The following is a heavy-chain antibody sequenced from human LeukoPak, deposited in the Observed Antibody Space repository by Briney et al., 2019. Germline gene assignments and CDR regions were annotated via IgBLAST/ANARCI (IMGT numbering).Heavy chain of an antibody. J-gene: IGHJ4*02. CDR1: GGSFSGYY. CDR2: MSHSGST. CDR3: ARGLGGSRTSDY. Sequence: PSETLSLTCAVYGGSFSGYYWSWIRQPPGKGLEWIGEMSHSGSTYYNPSFKSRVTISVDTSKNHLSLRLSSVTAADTAVYYCARGLGGSRTSDYWGQGTLVTVSS. V-gene: IGHV4-34*01. D-gene: IGHD6-13*01.